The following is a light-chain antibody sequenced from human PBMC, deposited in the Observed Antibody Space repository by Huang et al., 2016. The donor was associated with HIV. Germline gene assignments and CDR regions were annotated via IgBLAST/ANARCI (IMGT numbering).Light chain of an antibody. V-gene: IGKV3-20*01. J-gene: IGKJ2*01. Sequence: ELLLTQSPGTLSLSPGERATLSCRASQSISSTYLAWYQQNPGQAPRLLIYGASTRATGIPDRFSGRGSGTDFTLTISRLEPEDFALYYCQQYGSSRYTFGQGTKLEIK. CDR2: GAS. CDR3: QQYGSSRYT. CDR1: QSISSTY.